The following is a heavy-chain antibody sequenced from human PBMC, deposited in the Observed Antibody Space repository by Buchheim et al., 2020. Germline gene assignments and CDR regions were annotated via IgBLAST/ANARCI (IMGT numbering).Heavy chain of an antibody. V-gene: IGHV3-74*01. CDR1: GFTFSRFW. Sequence: EVQLVESGGGLLQPGGSLRLSCAASGFTFSRFWMHWVRQAPGKGLVWVSRIDEYGTITNYADSVKGRFTISRDNARNTLYLQMNSLRVEDTAVYYCVRDLVGGSDYWGQGIL. CDR3: VRDLVGGSDY. J-gene: IGHJ4*02. CDR2: IDEYGTIT. D-gene: IGHD6-25*01.